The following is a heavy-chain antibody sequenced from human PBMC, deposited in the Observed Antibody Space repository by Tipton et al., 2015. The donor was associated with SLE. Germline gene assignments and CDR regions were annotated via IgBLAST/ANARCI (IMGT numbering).Heavy chain of an antibody. CDR1: GGSIISYY. V-gene: IGHV4-4*07. CDR3: ARDDRGFDY. J-gene: IGHJ4*02. CDR2: IHTSGST. Sequence: TLSLTCTVSGGSIISYYLSWIRQPAGKGLEWIGRIHTSGSTNYNSSLKSRVTMSVDTSKNQFSLRLSSVTAADTAVYCCARDDRGFDYWGQGILVTVSS.